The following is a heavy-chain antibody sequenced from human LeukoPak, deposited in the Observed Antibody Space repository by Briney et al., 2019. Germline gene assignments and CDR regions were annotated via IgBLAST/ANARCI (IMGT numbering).Heavy chain of an antibody. J-gene: IGHJ4*02. CDR1: GFTFSGYN. V-gene: IGHV3-48*04. Sequence: HPGGSLRLSCAASGFTFSGYNMNWVRQAPGKGLEWISYISGSSSTIYYADSVKGRFTISRDNAKDSLYLQMNSLRTEDTAVYYCAKEDRTLQRQQLVTGFDYWGQGTLVTVSS. CDR3: AKEDRTLQRQQLVTGFDY. D-gene: IGHD6-13*01. CDR2: ISGSSSTI.